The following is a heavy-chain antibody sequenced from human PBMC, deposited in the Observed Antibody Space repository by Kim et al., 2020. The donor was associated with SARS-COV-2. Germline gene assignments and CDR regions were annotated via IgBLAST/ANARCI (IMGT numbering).Heavy chain of an antibody. Sequence: GGSLRLSCAASGFTFNTYGMHWVRQAPGKGLEWVAVISNDGNNKYYADSVKGRFTISRDNSKNTLYLQMNSLRAEDTAVYYCAKEQQRFYYYFGMDVWGPGTTVTVSS. CDR1: GFTFNTYG. CDR3: AKEQQRFYYYFGMDV. D-gene: IGHD6-13*01. CDR2: ISNDGNNK. J-gene: IGHJ6*02. V-gene: IGHV3-30*18.